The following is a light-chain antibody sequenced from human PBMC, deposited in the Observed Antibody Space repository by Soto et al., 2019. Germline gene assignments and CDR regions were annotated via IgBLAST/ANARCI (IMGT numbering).Light chain of an antibody. J-gene: IGLJ1*01. Sequence: QSVLTQPPSASGTPGQRVTISCSGSSSNIGSNFVYWYQQHPGKAPKLMIYEVSNRPSGVSNRFSGSKSGNTASLTISGLQAEDEADYHCSSYTSSSTLVLGTGTKVTVL. CDR3: SSYTSSSTLV. CDR2: EVS. V-gene: IGLV2-14*01. CDR1: SSNIGSNF.